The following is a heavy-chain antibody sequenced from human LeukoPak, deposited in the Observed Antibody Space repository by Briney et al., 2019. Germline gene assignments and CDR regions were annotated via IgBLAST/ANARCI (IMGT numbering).Heavy chain of an antibody. Sequence: ASVKVSCKASGYTFTGYYMHWVREAPGQGLEWMGWINPNSGGTNYAQKFQGRVTMTRDTSISTACMELSRLRSDDTAVYYCASSSGIAAAFDIWGQGTMVTISS. CDR1: GYTFTGYY. D-gene: IGHD6-13*01. V-gene: IGHV1-2*02. CDR2: INPNSGGT. CDR3: ASSSGIAAAFDI. J-gene: IGHJ3*02.